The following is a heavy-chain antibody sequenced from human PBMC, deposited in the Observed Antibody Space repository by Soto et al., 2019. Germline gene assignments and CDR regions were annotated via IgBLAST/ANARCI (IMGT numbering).Heavy chain of an antibody. CDR3: ARLTLSSGTASLTNWFDP. J-gene: IGHJ5*02. V-gene: IGHV4-39*01. Sequence: PSETLSLTCTVSGGSISSSSYYWGWIRQPPGKGLEWIGSIYYSGSTYYNPSLKSRVTISVDMSKNQFSLKLSSVTAADTAVYYCARLTLSSGTASLTNWFDPWGQGTLVTVSS. D-gene: IGHD2-21*02. CDR2: IYYSGST. CDR1: GGSISSSSYY.